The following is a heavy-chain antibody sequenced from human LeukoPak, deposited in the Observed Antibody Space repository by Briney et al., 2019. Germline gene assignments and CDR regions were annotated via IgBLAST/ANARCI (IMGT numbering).Heavy chain of an antibody. J-gene: IGHJ4*02. CDR2: IKQDGSEK. CDR1: GFTFSSYW. Sequence: GGSLRLSCAASGFTFSSYWMSWVRQAPGKGLEWVANIKQDGSEKYYVDSVKGRFTISRDNAKNSLYLQMNSLRAEDTAVYYCARGIDSSWYKGGYFDYWGQGTLVTVSS. V-gene: IGHV3-7*01. D-gene: IGHD6-13*01. CDR3: ARGIDSSWYKGGYFDY.